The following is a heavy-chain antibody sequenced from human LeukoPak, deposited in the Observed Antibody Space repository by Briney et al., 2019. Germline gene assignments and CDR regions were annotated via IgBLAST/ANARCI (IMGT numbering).Heavy chain of an antibody. J-gene: IGHJ4*02. CDR3: AKDSRSLPYCFDF. V-gene: IGHV3-23*01. Sequence: PGGSLRLSCAASGFTVSSNYMSWVRQAPGKGLEWVSTISGSGGSTYYADSVKGRFTISRDNSKDTVYLQLNSLRAEDTAVYYCAKDSRSLPYCFDFWGQGTLVTVSS. CDR1: GFTVSSNY. CDR2: ISGSGGST.